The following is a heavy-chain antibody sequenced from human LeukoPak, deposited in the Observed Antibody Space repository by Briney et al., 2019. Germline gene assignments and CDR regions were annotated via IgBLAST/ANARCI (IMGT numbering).Heavy chain of an antibody. CDR1: GYTFTSYD. J-gene: IGHJ4*02. Sequence: SVKVSCKASGYTFTSYDINWVRQATGQGLEWMGGIIPIFGTANYAQKFQGRVTITADESTSTAYMGLSSLRSEDTAVYYCARGAIFVPFDYWGQGTLVTVSS. V-gene: IGHV1-69*13. CDR2: IIPIFGTA. D-gene: IGHD3-3*01. CDR3: ARGAIFVPFDY.